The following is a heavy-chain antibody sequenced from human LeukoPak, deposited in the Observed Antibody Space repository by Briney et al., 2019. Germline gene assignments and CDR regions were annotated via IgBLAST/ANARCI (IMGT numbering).Heavy chain of an antibody. CDR1: GGSISSGGYS. CDR3: ASSRSHYINY. CDR2: IYHSGST. V-gene: IGHV4-30-2*01. J-gene: IGHJ4*02. Sequence: PSETLSLTCAVSGGSISSGGYSWSWIRQPPGKGLEWIGYIYHSGSTYYNPSLKSRVTISVDTSKNQFSLKLSSVTAADTAVYYCASSRSHYINYWGQGTLVTVSS. D-gene: IGHD2-15*01.